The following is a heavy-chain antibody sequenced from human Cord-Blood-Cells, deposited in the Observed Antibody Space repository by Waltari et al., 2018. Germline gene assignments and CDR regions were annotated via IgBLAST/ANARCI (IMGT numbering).Heavy chain of an antibody. CDR3: ARDLEYQLLYWFDP. V-gene: IGHV4-4*07. CDR1: AGSISSYY. Sequence: QVQLQESGPGLVKPPETLSLTRTVPAGSISSYYWSWIRQPAGKGLEWIGRIYTSGSTNYNPSLKSRVTMSVDTSKNQFSLKLSSVTAADTAVYYCARDLEYQLLYWFDPWGQGTLVTVSS. J-gene: IGHJ5*02. CDR2: IYTSGST. D-gene: IGHD2-2*01.